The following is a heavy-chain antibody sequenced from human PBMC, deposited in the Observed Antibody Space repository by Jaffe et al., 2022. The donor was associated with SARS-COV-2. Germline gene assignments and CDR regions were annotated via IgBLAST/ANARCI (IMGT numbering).Heavy chain of an antibody. J-gene: IGHJ5*02. Sequence: QVQLVQSGAEVKKPGASVKVSCKASGYTFTSYGISWVRQAPGQGLEWMGWISAYNGNTNYAQKLQGRVTMTTDTSTSTAYMELRSLRSDDTAVYYCARSSDFQDDFVVVPARQFDPWGQGTLVTVSS. V-gene: IGHV1-18*01. D-gene: IGHD2-2*01. CDR3: ARSSDFQDDFVVVPARQFDP. CDR1: GYTFTSYG. CDR2: ISAYNGNT.